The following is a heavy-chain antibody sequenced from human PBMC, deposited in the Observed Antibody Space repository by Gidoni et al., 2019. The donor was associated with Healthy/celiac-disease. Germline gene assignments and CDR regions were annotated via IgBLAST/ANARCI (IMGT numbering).Heavy chain of an antibody. CDR1: GGSFIGYY. CDR2: INHSGST. Sequence: QVQLQQWGAGLLKPSETLSLTCGVYGGSFIGYYWSWIRQPPGKGLEWIGEINHSGSTNYNPSLKSRVTISVDTSKNQFSLQLSSVTAADTAVYWCARLVGAMYYFDYWGQGTLVTVSS. CDR3: ARLVGAMYYFDY. V-gene: IGHV4-34*01. J-gene: IGHJ4*02. D-gene: IGHD1-26*01.